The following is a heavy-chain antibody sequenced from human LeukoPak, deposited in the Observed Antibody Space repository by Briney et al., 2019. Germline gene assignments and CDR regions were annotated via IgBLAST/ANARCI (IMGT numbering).Heavy chain of an antibody. V-gene: IGHV1-46*01. Sequence: ASVKVSCKASGYTFTSYYMHWVRQAPGQGLEWMGIINPSGGSTSYAQKFQGRVTMTRDTSTSTVYMELSSLRSEDTAVYYCARGWDIVVVDYYYMDVWGKGTTVTISS. CDR1: GYTFTSYY. D-gene: IGHD2-2*01. J-gene: IGHJ6*03. CDR2: INPSGGST. CDR3: ARGWDIVVVDYYYMDV.